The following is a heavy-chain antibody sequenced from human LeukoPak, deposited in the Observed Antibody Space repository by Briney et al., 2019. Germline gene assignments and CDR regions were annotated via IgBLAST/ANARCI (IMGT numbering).Heavy chain of an antibody. D-gene: IGHD6-13*01. CDR2: IYYSGST. CDR3: AGVQIAAAGRGWFDP. CDR1: GDSISTSSYY. V-gene: IGHV4-61*01. Sequence: SETLSLTCSVSGDSISTSSYYWSWIRQPPGKGLEWIGYIYYSGSTNYNPSLKSRVTISVDTSKNQFSLKLSSVTAADTAVYYCAGVQIAAAGRGWFDPWGQGTLVTVSS. J-gene: IGHJ5*02.